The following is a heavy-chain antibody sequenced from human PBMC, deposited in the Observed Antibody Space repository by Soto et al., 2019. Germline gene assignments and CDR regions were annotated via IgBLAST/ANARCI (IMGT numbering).Heavy chain of an antibody. V-gene: IGHV4-30-4*08. J-gene: IGHJ4*02. CDR2: IYYSGST. Sequence: QVQLQESGPGLVKPSQTLSLTCTVSGGSISSGGYYWSWIRQHPGKGLEWIGYIYYSGSTYTNPSLSSXXAXSXATSTTHFSLTLSAVTAADTADYYCARGPCGDKGHYWGPGAPGSVSS. D-gene: IGHD6-25*01. CDR3: ARGPCGDKGHY. CDR1: GGSISSGGYY.